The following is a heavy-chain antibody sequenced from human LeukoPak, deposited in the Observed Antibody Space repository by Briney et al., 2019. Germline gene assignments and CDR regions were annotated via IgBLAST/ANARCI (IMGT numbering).Heavy chain of an antibody. CDR1: GFTFSSYA. CDR3: AKVPHDGSAYYYFDY. CDR2: ISVSGGNT. V-gene: IGHV3-23*01. D-gene: IGHD3-22*01. Sequence: AGGSLRLSCPASGFTFSSYAMSWVRQAPGKGLEWVSGISVSGGNTYYADSVKGRFTISRDNSKNTLYLQMNSLRGEDTAVYYCAKVPHDGSAYYYFDYWGQGTLVTVSS. J-gene: IGHJ4*02.